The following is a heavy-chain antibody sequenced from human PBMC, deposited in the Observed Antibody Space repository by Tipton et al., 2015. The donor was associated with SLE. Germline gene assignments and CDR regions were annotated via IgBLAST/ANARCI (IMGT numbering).Heavy chain of an antibody. CDR2: INHSGST. V-gene: IGHV4-34*01. J-gene: IGHJ3*02. CDR1: GGSFSGYY. Sequence: NLSLTCAVYGGSFSGYYWSWIRQPPGKGLEWIGEINHSGSTNYNPSLKSRVTISVDTSKNQFSLKLSSVTAADTAVYYCASALGDAAFDIWGQGTMVTVSS. D-gene: IGHD3-16*01. CDR3: ASALGDAAFDI.